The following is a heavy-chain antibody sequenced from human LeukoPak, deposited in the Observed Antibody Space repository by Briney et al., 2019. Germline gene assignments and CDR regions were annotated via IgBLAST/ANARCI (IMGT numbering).Heavy chain of an antibody. CDR3: ARVRVAGTGGVDY. CDR2: INHSGSI. V-gene: IGHV4-34*01. D-gene: IGHD6-19*01. Sequence: SETLSLTCTVSGGSISSHYWSLIRQPPGKGLEWIGEINHSGSINYNPSLKSRVTISVDTSKNQFSLKLSSVTAADTAVYYCARVRVAGTGGVDYWGQGTLVTVSS. J-gene: IGHJ4*02. CDR1: GGSISSHY.